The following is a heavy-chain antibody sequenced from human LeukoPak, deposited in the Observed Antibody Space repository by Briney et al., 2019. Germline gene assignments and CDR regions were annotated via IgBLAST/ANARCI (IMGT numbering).Heavy chain of an antibody. V-gene: IGHV1-46*01. CDR1: GYTFTSYN. J-gene: IGHJ4*02. Sequence: GASVKVSCKASGYTFTSYNMHWVRQAPGQGLEWMGIINPSGGSTSYAQKFQGRVTMTRDTSTSTVYMELSSLRSEDTAVYYCARDAGVTPGDYWGQGTLVTVSS. CDR3: ARDAGVTPGDY. D-gene: IGHD4-23*01. CDR2: INPSGGST.